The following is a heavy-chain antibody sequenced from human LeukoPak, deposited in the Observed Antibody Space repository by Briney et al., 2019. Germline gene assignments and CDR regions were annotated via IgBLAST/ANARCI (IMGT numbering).Heavy chain of an antibody. D-gene: IGHD5-24*01. CDR1: RFTFSTYS. CDR2: ISSTSSTI. CDR3: ALGGWLQPFDY. V-gene: IGHV3-48*01. J-gene: IGHJ4*02. Sequence: PGGSLRLSCAASRFTFSTYSMNWVRQAPGKGLEWVSYISSTSSTIYYADSVKGRFTISRDNAKNSLYLQMNSLRAEDTAVYYCALGGWLQPFDYWGQGTLVTVSS.